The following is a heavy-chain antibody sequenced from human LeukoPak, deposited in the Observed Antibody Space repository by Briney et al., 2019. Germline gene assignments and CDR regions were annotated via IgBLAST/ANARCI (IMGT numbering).Heavy chain of an antibody. Sequence: QPGGSLRLSCAASGFTFSSYGMSWVRQAPGKGLEWVSTTSGSGGSTYYADSVKGRFAISRDNFKTTLYLQMNSLRAEDSAVYYCAKDHNNRRSDVLRYFDYWGQGTLVTVST. CDR2: TSGSGGST. J-gene: IGHJ4*02. D-gene: IGHD4-17*01. CDR1: GFTFSSYG. V-gene: IGHV3-23*01. CDR3: AKDHNNRRSDVLRYFDY.